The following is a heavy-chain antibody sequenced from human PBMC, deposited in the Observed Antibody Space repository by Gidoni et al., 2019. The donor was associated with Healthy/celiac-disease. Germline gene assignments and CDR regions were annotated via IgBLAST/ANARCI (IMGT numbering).Heavy chain of an antibody. Sequence: EVQLLESGGGLVQPGGSLRLSCAASGFTFSSYAMSLVRQAPGKVLEWVSAISGSGGSTYYADSVKGRFTISRDNSKNTLYLQMNSLRAEDTAVYYCAKDYGDYLTGGFDYWGQGTLVTVSS. D-gene: IGHD4-17*01. CDR3: AKDYGDYLTGGFDY. CDR1: GFTFSSYA. J-gene: IGHJ4*02. CDR2: ISGSGGST. V-gene: IGHV3-23*01.